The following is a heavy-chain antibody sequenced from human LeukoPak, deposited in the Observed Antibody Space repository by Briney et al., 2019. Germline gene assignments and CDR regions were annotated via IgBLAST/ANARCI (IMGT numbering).Heavy chain of an antibody. Sequence: GSLRLSCTASEFTFSNYGMNWVRQPPGKGLEWIGEINRSGSTNYNPSLKSRVTISVDTSKNQFSLKLSSVTAADTAVYYCSRARFNYYESSGFYYYFDYWGQGTLVTVSS. D-gene: IGHD3-22*01. CDR2: INRSGST. CDR1: EFTFSNYG. V-gene: IGHV4-34*01. CDR3: SRARFNYYESSGFYYYFDY. J-gene: IGHJ4*02.